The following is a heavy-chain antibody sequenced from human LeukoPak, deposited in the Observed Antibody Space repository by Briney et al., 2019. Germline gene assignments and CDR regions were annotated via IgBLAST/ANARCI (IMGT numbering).Heavy chain of an antibody. CDR1: GYTFTSYD. J-gene: IGHJ5*02. Sequence: GASVKVSCKASGYTFTSYDINWVRQATGQGLEWMGWMNPNSGNTGYAQKFQGRVTMTRNTSISTAYMELSSLRSEDTAVYYCARGRDGYNSYWFDAWGQGTLVTVSS. V-gene: IGHV1-8*01. CDR3: ARGRDGYNSYWFDA. CDR2: MNPNSGNT. D-gene: IGHD5-24*01.